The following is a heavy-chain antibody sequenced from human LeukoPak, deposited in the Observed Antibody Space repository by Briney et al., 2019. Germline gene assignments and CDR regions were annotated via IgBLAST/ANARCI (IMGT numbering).Heavy chain of an antibody. V-gene: IGHV3-30-3*01. D-gene: IGHD4-17*01. Sequence: GRSLRLSCAASGFTFSSYAMHWVRQAPGKGLEWMAVISYDGSNKYYADSVKGRFTISRDNSKNTLYLQMNSLRAEDTAVYYCARPLHTVTWGCMDVWGQGTTVTVSS. CDR1: GFTFSSYA. CDR2: ISYDGSNK. CDR3: ARPLHTVTWGCMDV. J-gene: IGHJ6*02.